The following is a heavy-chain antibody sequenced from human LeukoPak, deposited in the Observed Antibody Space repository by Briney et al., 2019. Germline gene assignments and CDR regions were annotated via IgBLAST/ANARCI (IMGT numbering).Heavy chain of an antibody. CDR1: GFSLSSQS. D-gene: IGHD4-17*01. J-gene: IGHJ5*02. Sequence: GWSLTLSRAPSGFSLSSQSMNRLRQAPGTRREWVSSISSSSSYIYYADSVKGRFTISRDNAKNSLYLQMNSLRAEDTAVYYCGTGKEDWFDPWGQGTLVTVSS. CDR3: GTGKEDWFDP. V-gene: IGHV3-21*01. CDR2: ISSSSSYI.